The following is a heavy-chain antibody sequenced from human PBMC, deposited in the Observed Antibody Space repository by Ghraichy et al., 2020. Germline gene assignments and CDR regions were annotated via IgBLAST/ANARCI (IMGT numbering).Heavy chain of an antibody. CDR2: INPNSGGT. J-gene: IGHJ4*02. D-gene: IGHD2-2*01. V-gene: IGHV1-2*02. CDR3: ARGGGIVVPAAPGDY. CDR1: GYTFTGYY. Sequence: ASVKVSCKASGYTFTGYYMHWVRQAPGQGLEWMGWINPNSGGTNYAQKFQGRVTMTRDTSISTAYMELSRLRSDDTAVYYCARGGGIVVPAAPGDYWGQGTLVTVSS.